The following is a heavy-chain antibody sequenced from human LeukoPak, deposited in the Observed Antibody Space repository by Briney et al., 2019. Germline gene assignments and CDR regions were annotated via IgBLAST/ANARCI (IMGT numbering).Heavy chain of an antibody. D-gene: IGHD3-10*01. CDR1: GGSISSYY. CDR3: ARESTAYGYSFDY. V-gene: IGHV4-59*01. J-gene: IGHJ4*02. CDR2: IYYSGST. Sequence: SETLSLTCTVSGGSISSYYWSWIRQPPGKGLEWIGYIYYSGSTNYNPSLKSRVTISVDTSKNQFSLKLSSVTAAGTAVYYCARESTAYGYSFDYWGQGTLVTVSS.